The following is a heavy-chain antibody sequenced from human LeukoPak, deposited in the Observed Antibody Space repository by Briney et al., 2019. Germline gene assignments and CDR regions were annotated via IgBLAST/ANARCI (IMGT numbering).Heavy chain of an antibody. CDR1: GFTFSSYG. D-gene: IGHD3-10*01. Sequence: PGGSLRLSRAASGFTFSSYGMHWVRQAPGKGLEWVAVIWYDGSNKYYADSVKGRFTISRDNSKNTLYLQMNSLRAEDTAVYYCARDSPMVRGTYGMDVWGQGTTVTVSS. CDR2: IWYDGSNK. V-gene: IGHV3-33*01. CDR3: ARDSPMVRGTYGMDV. J-gene: IGHJ6*02.